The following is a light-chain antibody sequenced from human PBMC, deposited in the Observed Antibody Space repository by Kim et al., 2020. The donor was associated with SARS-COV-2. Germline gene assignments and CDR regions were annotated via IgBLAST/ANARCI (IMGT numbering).Light chain of an antibody. V-gene: IGKV3-15*01. Sequence: SPGESATLSCRASQSVSSNLAWYQQNPGQAPRLLIYGASTRANGIPARFSGSGSGTEFTLTISSLQSEDFAVYYCQQYNNWPPLTFGGGTKVDIK. J-gene: IGKJ4*01. CDR2: GAS. CDR1: QSVSSN. CDR3: QQYNNWPPLT.